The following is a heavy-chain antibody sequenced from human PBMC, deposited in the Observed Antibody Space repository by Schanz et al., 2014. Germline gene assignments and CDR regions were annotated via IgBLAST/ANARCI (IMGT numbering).Heavy chain of an antibody. V-gene: IGHV1-46*03. CDR3: ARDGEAAAGCDY. CDR1: GYSFTTYG. CDR2: INPSSGTT. Sequence: QVQLVQSGAEVMKPGASVKVSCKASGYSFTTYGLNWVRQAPGQGLEWMGIINPSSGTTRIAQNFQGRLTVTRDTSTSTVYMELSSLRSEDTAVYYCARDGEAAAGCDYWGQGTLVTVSS. J-gene: IGHJ4*02. D-gene: IGHD6-13*01.